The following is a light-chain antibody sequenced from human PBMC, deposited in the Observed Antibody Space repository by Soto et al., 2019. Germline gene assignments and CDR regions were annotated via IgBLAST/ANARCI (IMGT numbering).Light chain of an antibody. CDR1: QSVSSW. J-gene: IGKJ1*01. CDR3: QQYNSYSQT. CDR2: KAS. Sequence: DIQMTQSPSTLSASVGDRVTITCRASQSVSSWLAWFQQKPGKAPKLLIYKASTLQSGVSSRFSGSGSGTEFTLTISSLQPDDFATYYCQQYNSYSQTFGQGTKVDIK. V-gene: IGKV1-5*03.